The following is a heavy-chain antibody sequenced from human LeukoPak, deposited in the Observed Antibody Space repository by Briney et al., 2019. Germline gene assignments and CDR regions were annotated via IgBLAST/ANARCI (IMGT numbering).Heavy chain of an antibody. D-gene: IGHD3-10*01. V-gene: IGHV3-48*01. CDR1: GFTFSSYS. CDR2: ISFSSATI. Sequence: GGSLRLSCEASGFTFSSYSMSWVRQAPGKGLEWVSYISFSSATIHYADSVKGRFTISRDNAKNSLYLQLNSLRAEDTALYYCARDTHYYGSGSPAFDLWGRGTMVTVSS. J-gene: IGHJ3*01. CDR3: ARDTHYYGSGSPAFDL.